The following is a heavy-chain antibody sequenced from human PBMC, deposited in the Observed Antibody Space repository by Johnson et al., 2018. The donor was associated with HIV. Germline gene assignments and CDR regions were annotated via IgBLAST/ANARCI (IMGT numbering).Heavy chain of an antibody. J-gene: IGHJ3*02. D-gene: IGHD5-24*01. CDR2: VSYGGSNK. CDR1: GFTFSSHA. Sequence: QVQLVESGGGVVQPGRSLRLSCAASGFTFSSHAIHWVRQAPGKGLEWVAVVSYGGSNKYSVDSVKGRFTISRDNSKNTLYLQMNSLRTEDAAVYYCARDQYDRGDGALDIWGQGTMVTVSS. CDR3: ARDQYDRGDGALDI. V-gene: IGHV3-30-3*01.